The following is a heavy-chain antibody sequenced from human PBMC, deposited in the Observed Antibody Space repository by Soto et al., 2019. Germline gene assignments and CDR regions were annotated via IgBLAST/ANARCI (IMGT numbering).Heavy chain of an antibody. CDR1: GFTFSSYA. J-gene: IGHJ1*01. D-gene: IGHD6-13*01. Sequence: GGSLRLSCAASGFTFSSYAMSWVRQAPGKGLEWVSAISGSGGSTYYADSVKGRFTISRDNSKNTLYLQMNSLRAEDTAVYYCAKEPLIAAAGHAEYFQHWGQGTLVTVSS. CDR3: AKEPLIAAAGHAEYFQH. CDR2: ISGSGGST. V-gene: IGHV3-23*01.